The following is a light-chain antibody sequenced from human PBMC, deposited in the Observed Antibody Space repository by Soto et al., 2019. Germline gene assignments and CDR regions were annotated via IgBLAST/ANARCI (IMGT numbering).Light chain of an antibody. Sequence: DIQMTQSPSTLSASVGDRVTITCRASQSISNWLAWDQQKPGKAPKFLYYKSASVGSRVPSRVSSSGSGTEFTLPISSLQPDDISTYYCQQYYSYHLTFGGGTKVDIK. J-gene: IGKJ4*01. CDR3: QQYYSYHLT. V-gene: IGKV1-5*03. CDR1: QSISNW. CDR2: KSA.